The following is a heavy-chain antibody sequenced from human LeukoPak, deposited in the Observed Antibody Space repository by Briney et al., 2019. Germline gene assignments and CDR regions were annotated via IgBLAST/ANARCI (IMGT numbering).Heavy chain of an antibody. CDR1: GITFSNYS. CDR2: ISGSSSYI. D-gene: IGHD2-15*01. V-gene: IGHV3-21*01. Sequence: PGGSLRLSCAVSGITFSNYSMNWVRQAPGKGLEWVSSISGSSSYIYYADSVKGRFTISRDNAKNSLYLQMNSLRAEDTAVYYCAREYCSGGSCYNDAFDIWGQGTMVTVSS. J-gene: IGHJ3*02. CDR3: AREYCSGGSCYNDAFDI.